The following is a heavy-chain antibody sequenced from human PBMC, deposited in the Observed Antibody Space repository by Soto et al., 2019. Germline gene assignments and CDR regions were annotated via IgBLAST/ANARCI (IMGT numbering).Heavy chain of an antibody. CDR2: INAGNGNT. D-gene: IGHD6-19*01. Sequence: VQLVQSGAEEKKPGASVKVSCKASGYTFTGYAMHWVRQAPGQRLEWMGWINAGNGNTKYSQKFQGRVTITRDTSASTAYMELSSLRSEDTAVYYWARAVAVAADFDYWDQGTLVTVSS. V-gene: IGHV1-3*05. J-gene: IGHJ4*02. CDR1: GYTFTGYA. CDR3: ARAVAVAADFDY.